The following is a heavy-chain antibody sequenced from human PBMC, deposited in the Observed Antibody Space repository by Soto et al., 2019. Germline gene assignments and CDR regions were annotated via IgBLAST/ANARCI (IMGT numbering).Heavy chain of an antibody. Sequence: ASVKVFCKAARYTLSRYYMHWIREATGQGIEWVGIINPSSGSTDYAQKFQGRVTMTRDTSTSTVYLELGRLTSEDTAIFYCARFRIPPYPQLDYWGQGTLVTVSS. CDR3: ARFRIPPYPQLDY. CDR2: INPSSGST. D-gene: IGHD1-1*01. V-gene: IGHV1-46*01. CDR1: RYTLSRYY. J-gene: IGHJ4*02.